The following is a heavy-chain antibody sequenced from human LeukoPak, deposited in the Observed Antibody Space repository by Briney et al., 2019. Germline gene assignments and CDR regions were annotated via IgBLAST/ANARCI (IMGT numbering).Heavy chain of an antibody. J-gene: IGHJ4*02. Sequence: PSETLSLTCTVSGGSISSYYWSWIRQPPGKGLEWIGEIYHSGSTNYNPSLKSRVTISVDKSKNQFSLKLSSVTAADTAVYYCARLDSSGYYLYFDYWGQGTLVTVSS. V-gene: IGHV4-59*12. CDR2: IYHSGST. D-gene: IGHD3-22*01. CDR3: ARLDSSGYYLYFDY. CDR1: GGSISSYY.